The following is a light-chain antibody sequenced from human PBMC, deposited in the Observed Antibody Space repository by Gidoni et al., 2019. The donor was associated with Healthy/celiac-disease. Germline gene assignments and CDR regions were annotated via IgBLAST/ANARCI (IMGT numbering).Light chain of an antibody. V-gene: IGLV2-23*01. CDR2: EGS. CDR3: CSYAGSNV. J-gene: IGLJ1*01. CDR1: SSDVGSYNL. Sequence: QSALTQPASVSGSPGQSITISCTRTSSDVGSYNLVSWYQQHPGKAPKLMIYEGSKRPSGVSNRFSGSKSGNTASLTISGLQAEDEADYYCCSYAGSNVFGTGTKVTVL.